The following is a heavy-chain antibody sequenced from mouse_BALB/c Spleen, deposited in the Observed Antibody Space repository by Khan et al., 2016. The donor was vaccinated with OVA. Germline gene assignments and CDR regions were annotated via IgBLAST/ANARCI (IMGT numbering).Heavy chain of an antibody. CDR3: ARVGGYDGGFDY. D-gene: IGHD2-2*01. CDR1: GFTFNIFG. V-gene: IGHV5-17*02. Sequence: EVELVESGGGLVQPGGSRKLSCAASGFTFNIFGMHWVRQAPEKGLEWVAYISSGSSTIYYADTVKGRFTISRDNPKNTVFLQMTSLRSEDTAMYYCARVGGYDGGFDYWGQGTTLTVSS. CDR2: ISSGSSTI. J-gene: IGHJ2*01.